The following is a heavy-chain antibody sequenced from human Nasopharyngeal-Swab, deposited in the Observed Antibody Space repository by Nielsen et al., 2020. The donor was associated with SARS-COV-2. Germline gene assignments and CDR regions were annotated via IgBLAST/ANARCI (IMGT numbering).Heavy chain of an antibody. CDR2: ISSSGSHK. Sequence: VRRMPGKGLEWVSFISSSGSHKYYADSMKGRFTISRDNAKSSLYLQLSSLRAEDTAVYYCARVEEYYYGSGSLSDNWGQGTLVTVSS. V-gene: IGHV3-21*01. J-gene: IGHJ4*02. D-gene: IGHD3-10*01. CDR3: ARVEEYYYGSGSLSDN.